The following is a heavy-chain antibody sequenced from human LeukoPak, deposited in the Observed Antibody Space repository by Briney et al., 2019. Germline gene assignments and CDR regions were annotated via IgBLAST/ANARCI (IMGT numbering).Heavy chain of an antibody. V-gene: IGHV3-64*01. D-gene: IGHD2-8*01. CDR2: ITHNGGST. CDR3: ARGRYCSNGVCQYFDY. J-gene: IGHJ4*02. Sequence: PGGSLRLSCAASGFTFISYPMYWVRQAPGKGLEYVSAITHNGGSTYYANSVKGRFTISRDNSKNTLYLQMGSLRAEDMAVYYCARGRYCSNGVCQYFDYWGQGTLVTVSS. CDR1: GFTFISYP.